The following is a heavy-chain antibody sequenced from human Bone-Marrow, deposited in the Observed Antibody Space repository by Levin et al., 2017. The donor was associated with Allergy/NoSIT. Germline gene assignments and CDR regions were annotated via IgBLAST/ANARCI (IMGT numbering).Heavy chain of an antibody. V-gene: IGHV3-66*01. D-gene: IGHD3-16*01. CDR1: GFTVSSNF. CDR3: AKDRADWGIDY. CDR2: IYTAGRT. Sequence: PGESLKISCAASGFTVSSNFMSWVRRAPGKGLEWVSVIYTAGRTYYADSVKDRFIISRDNSKNTLFLQMNSLRADDTAVYYCAKDRADWGIDYWGQGTLVTVSS. J-gene: IGHJ4*02.